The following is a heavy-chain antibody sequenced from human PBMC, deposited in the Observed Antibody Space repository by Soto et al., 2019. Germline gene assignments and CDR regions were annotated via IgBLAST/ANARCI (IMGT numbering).Heavy chain of an antibody. V-gene: IGHV3-48*02. Sequence: GGSLRLSCAASGFTFSSYSMNWVRQASGKGLEWVSYISSSSSTIYYADSVKGRFTISRDNAKNSLYLQMNSLRDEDTAVYYCARSPPYYYDSSGYYYSDLDYWGQGTLVTVSS. CDR1: GFTFSSYS. CDR3: ARSPPYYYDSSGYYYSDLDY. D-gene: IGHD3-22*01. CDR2: ISSSSSTI. J-gene: IGHJ4*02.